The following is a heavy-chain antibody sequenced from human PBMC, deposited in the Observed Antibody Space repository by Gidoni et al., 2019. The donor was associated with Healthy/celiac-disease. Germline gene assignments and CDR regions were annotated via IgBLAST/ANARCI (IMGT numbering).Heavy chain of an antibody. J-gene: IGHJ4*02. CDR2: IYWNDDK. D-gene: IGHD3-22*01. CDR1: GFSLSTSGVG. Sequence: QITLKESGPTLVKPTQTLTLTCTFSGFSLSTSGVGVGWIRQPPGKALEWLALIYWNDDKRYSPSLKSRLTITKDTSKNQVVLTMTNMDPVDTATYYCAHYYYDSSGYPPLIGGGIDYWGQGTLVTVSS. V-gene: IGHV2-5*01. CDR3: AHYYYDSSGYPPLIGGGIDY.